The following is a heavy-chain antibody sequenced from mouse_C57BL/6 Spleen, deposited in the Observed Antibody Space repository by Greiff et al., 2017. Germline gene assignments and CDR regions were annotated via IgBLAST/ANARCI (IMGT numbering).Heavy chain of an antibody. D-gene: IGHD1-1*01. CDR3: ARRPTTVGYFDY. J-gene: IGHJ2*01. CDR1: GFTFSDYY. Sequence: EVKLMESEGGLVQPGSSMKLSCTASGFTFSDYYMAWVRQVPEKGLEWVANINYDGSSTYYLDSLKSRFIISRDNAKNILYLQMSSLKSEDTATYYCARRPTTVGYFDYWGQGTTLTVSS. V-gene: IGHV5-16*02. CDR2: INYDGSST.